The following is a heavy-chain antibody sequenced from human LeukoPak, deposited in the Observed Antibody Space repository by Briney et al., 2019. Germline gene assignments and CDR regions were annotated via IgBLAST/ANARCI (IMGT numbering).Heavy chain of an antibody. Sequence: ASVKVSCKASGYTFTSYYMHWVRQAPGQGLEWMGIINPSGGSTSYAQKFQGRVTMTRDTSTSTFYMELSSLRSEDTAVYYCAKGPNIVGAMYYFDYWGQGTLVTVSS. D-gene: IGHD1-26*01. CDR2: INPSGGST. CDR3: AKGPNIVGAMYYFDY. V-gene: IGHV1-46*01. J-gene: IGHJ4*02. CDR1: GYTFTSYY.